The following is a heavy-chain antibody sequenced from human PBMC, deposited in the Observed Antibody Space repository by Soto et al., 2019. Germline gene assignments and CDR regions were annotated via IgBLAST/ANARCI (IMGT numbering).Heavy chain of an antibody. Sequence: EVDLVESGGGLVQPGGSLRLSCVASGFTFNTKWMNWVRQAPGKGLEWVANIRGDGNEEFYADSVKGRFTISRDNARNPFYHQMNSRGVDDAVVYYWATETLEGVTGCDYWGQGIQVTVSS. D-gene: IGHD3-3*01. CDR3: ATETLEGVTGCDY. V-gene: IGHV3-7*04. J-gene: IGHJ4*02. CDR1: GFTFNTKW. CDR2: IRGDGNEE.